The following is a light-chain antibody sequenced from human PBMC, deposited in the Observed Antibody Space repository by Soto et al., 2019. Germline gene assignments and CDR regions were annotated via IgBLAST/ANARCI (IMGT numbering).Light chain of an antibody. CDR2: EVS. CDR1: SSDVGGYKY. J-gene: IGLJ1*01. V-gene: IGLV2-23*02. Sequence: QSALTQPASVSGSPGQSITISCTGTSSDVGGYKYVSWHQLHPGKAPKLIIYEVSNRPSGISNRFSGSKSGNTASLTISGLQAEDEADYYCCSYAGSSTFYVFGTGTKVTVL. CDR3: CSYAGSSTFYV.